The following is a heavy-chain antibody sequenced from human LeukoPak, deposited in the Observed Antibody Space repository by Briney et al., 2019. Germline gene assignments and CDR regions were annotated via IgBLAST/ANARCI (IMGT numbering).Heavy chain of an antibody. CDR2: IYPGDSET. CDR3: ARQPPLSIAARENWFDP. CDR1: GYSFTSYW. D-gene: IGHD6-6*01. V-gene: IGHV5-51*01. J-gene: IGHJ5*02. Sequence: GESLKISCKGSGYSFTSYWIGWVRQMPGKGLEWMGIIYPGDSETRYSPSFQGQVTISADKSISTAYLQWSSLKASDTAMYYCARQPPLSIAARENWFDPWGQGTLVTVSS.